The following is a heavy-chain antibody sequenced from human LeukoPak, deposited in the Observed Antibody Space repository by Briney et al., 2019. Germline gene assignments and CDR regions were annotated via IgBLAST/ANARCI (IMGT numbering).Heavy chain of an antibody. J-gene: IGHJ3*02. Sequence: SETLSLTCAVYGGSFSGYYWSWIRLPPGKGLEWIGEINHSGSTNYNPSLKSRVTISVDTSKNQFSLKLSSVTAADTAVYYCARQQGLGIGSGAFDIWGQGTMVTVSS. CDR2: INHSGST. CDR1: GGSFSGYY. V-gene: IGHV4-34*01. D-gene: IGHD6-19*01. CDR3: ARQQGLGIGSGAFDI.